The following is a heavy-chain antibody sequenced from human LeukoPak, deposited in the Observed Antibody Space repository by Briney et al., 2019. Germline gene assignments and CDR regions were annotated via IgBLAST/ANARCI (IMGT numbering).Heavy chain of an antibody. Sequence: RSSETLSLTCTVSGGSISSYYWSWIRQPPGKGLEWIGYIYHSGSTYYNPSLKSRVTISVDRSKNQFSLKLSSVTAADTAVYYCARGKMTTVTTDWFDPWGQGTLVTVSS. CDR2: IYHSGST. CDR1: GGSISSYY. D-gene: IGHD4-17*01. V-gene: IGHV4-59*12. CDR3: ARGKMTTVTTDWFDP. J-gene: IGHJ5*02.